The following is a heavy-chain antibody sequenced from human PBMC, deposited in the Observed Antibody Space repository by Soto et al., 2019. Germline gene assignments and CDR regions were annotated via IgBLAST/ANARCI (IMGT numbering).Heavy chain of an antibody. CDR1: GFTFSDYY. CDR3: ARGPKPVWGYDFWSGYTHYYYFDY. D-gene: IGHD3-3*01. Sequence: GGSLRLSCAASGFTFSDYYMSWIRQAPGKGLEWVSYINSSGSTIYYADSVKGRFTISRDNAKNSLYLQMNSLRAEDTAVYYCARGPKPVWGYDFWSGYTHYYYFDYWGQGTLVTVSS. J-gene: IGHJ4*02. V-gene: IGHV3-11*01. CDR2: INSSGSTI.